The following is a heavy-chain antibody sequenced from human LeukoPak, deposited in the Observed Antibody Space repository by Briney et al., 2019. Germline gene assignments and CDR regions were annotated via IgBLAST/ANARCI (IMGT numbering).Heavy chain of an antibody. D-gene: IGHD5-12*01. CDR3: AKAPGGYSSN. Sequence: PGGSLRLSCAASGFTFTSYAMNWVRQAPGKGLEWVSTVTGDGVKTYYADSVKGRFTISRDNSRNTLHLQMNSLRVEDTAVYYCAKAPGGYSSNWGRGAMVTVSS. J-gene: IGHJ3*01. CDR1: GFTFTSYA. CDR2: VTGDGVKT. V-gene: IGHV3-23*01.